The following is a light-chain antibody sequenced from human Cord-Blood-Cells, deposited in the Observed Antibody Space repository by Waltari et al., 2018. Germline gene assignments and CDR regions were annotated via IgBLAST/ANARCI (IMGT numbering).Light chain of an antibody. Sequence: QSALTQPPSASGSPGQSVTTPCTGTSRAVGGYNYVSWYQQHPGKAPKLMIYEVSKRPSGVPDRFSGSKSGNTASLTVSGLQAEDEADYYCSSYAGSNNLVFGGGTKLTVL. V-gene: IGLV2-8*01. CDR2: EVS. J-gene: IGLJ2*01. CDR3: SSYAGSNNLV. CDR1: SRAVGGYNY.